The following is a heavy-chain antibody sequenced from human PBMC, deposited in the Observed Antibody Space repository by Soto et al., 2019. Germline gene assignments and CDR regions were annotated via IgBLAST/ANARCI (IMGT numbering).Heavy chain of an antibody. CDR3: ARQRRVVYSRSWVFDY. Sequence: SETLSLTCTVSGGSISSGGYYWSWIRQHPGKGLEWIGYIYYSGSTYYNPSLKSRVTISVDTSKNQFSLKLSSVTAADTAVYYCARQRRVVYSRSWVFDYWGQGTLVTVYS. CDR2: IYYSGST. D-gene: IGHD6-13*01. V-gene: IGHV4-31*03. CDR1: GGSISSGGYY. J-gene: IGHJ4*02.